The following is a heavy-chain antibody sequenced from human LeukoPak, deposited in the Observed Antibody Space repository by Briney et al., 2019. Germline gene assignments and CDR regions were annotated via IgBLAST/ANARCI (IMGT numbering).Heavy chain of an antibody. D-gene: IGHD4-11*01. J-gene: IGHJ4*02. CDR1: GGSISSSNW. CDR2: IYSGGST. Sequence: ETLSLTCAVSGGSISSSNWWSWVRQAPGKGLEWVSVIYSGGSTYYADSVKGRFTISRDNSKNTLYLQMNSLRAEDTAVYYCASHIQYYFDYWGQGTLVTVSS. V-gene: IGHV3-53*01. CDR3: ASHIQYYFDY.